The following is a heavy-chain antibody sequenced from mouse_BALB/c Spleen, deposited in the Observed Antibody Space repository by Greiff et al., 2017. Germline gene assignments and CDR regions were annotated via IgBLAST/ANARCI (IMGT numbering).Heavy chain of an antibody. CDR2: ISDGGSYT. CDR3: ARGGDGNYDAMDY. D-gene: IGHD2-1*01. CDR1: GFTFSDYY. V-gene: IGHV5-4*02. Sequence: EVKLVESGGGLVKPGGSLKLSCAASGFTFSDYYMYWVRQTPEKRLEWVATISDGGSYTYYPDSVKGRFTTSRDNAKNNLYLQMSSLKSEDTAMYYCARGGDGNYDAMDYWGQGTSVTVSS. J-gene: IGHJ4*01.